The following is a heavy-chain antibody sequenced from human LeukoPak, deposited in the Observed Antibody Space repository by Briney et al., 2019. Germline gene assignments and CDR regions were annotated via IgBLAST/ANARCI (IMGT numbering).Heavy chain of an antibody. J-gene: IGHJ2*01. Sequence: GGSLRLSCAASGFTFSSYSMNWVRQAPGKGLEWVSYISSSSSTIYYADSVKGRFTISRDNAKNSLYLQMNSLRAEDTGVYYCVRASSGWYSWYFDLWGRGTLVTVSS. D-gene: IGHD6-19*01. V-gene: IGHV3-48*01. CDR2: ISSSSSTI. CDR1: GFTFSSYS. CDR3: VRASSGWYSWYFDL.